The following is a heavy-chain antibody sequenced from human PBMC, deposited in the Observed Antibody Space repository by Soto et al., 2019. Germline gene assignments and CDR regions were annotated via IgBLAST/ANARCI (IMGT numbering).Heavy chain of an antibody. J-gene: IGHJ3*02. D-gene: IGHD2-8*02. Sequence: ASVKVSCKASGYTFTGYYMHWVRQAPGQGLEWMGWINPNSGGTNYAQKFQGWVTMTRDTSISTAYMELSRLRSDDTAVYYCARDPVTGGGDDAFDIWGQGTMVTVSS. CDR1: GYTFTGYY. CDR3: ARDPVTGGGDDAFDI. V-gene: IGHV1-2*04. CDR2: INPNSGGT.